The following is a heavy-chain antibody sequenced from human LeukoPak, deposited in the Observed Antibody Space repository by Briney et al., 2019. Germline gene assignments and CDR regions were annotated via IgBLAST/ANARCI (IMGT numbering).Heavy chain of an antibody. D-gene: IGHD3-10*01. V-gene: IGHV3-23*01. CDR3: ARSGDYFDY. J-gene: IGHJ4*02. CDR2: INDDTP. CDR1: GFSFNTYS. Sequence: GGSLRLSCTTSGFSFNTYSMSWVRQAPGKGLEWVSAINDDTPYYTDSVKGRFTVSRDNAKNTLYLQMNSLRAEDTAVYYCARSGDYFDYWGQGTLVTVSS.